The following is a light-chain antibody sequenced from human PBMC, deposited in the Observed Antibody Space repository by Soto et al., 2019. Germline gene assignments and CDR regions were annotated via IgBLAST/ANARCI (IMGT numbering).Light chain of an antibody. V-gene: IGKV1-5*01. CDR3: QHYNSYSEA. CDR1: QGIVRW. J-gene: IGKJ1*01. Sequence: DIQMTQSRSTLSASVGSKFTITCRASQGIVRWLAWYQQKPGKAPKLLIYDASILESGVPSRFSGSGYGTEFNLTISSLQPDDFATYYCQHYNSYSEAFGQGTKVDIK. CDR2: DAS.